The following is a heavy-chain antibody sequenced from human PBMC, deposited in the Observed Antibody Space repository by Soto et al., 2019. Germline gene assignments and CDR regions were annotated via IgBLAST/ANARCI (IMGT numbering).Heavy chain of an antibody. CDR2: RSENGGEE. J-gene: IGHJ4*02. V-gene: IGHV3-7*03. CDR1: GFILTSYS. Sequence: GGSLRPSCAPSGFILTSYSMSWVRQAPGKGLEWVANRSENGGEEYYVDSGKGRFTISRDNAKNSLYLQMSSLRAEDTAVYYCARPWDTAMVSTWNYWGQGTLVTVSS. CDR3: ARPWDTAMVSTWNY. D-gene: IGHD5-18*01.